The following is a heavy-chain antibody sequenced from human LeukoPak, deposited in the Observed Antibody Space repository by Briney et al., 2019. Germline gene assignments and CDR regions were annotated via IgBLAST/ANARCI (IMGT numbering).Heavy chain of an antibody. D-gene: IGHD2-15*01. J-gene: IGHJ4*02. CDR3: ARTHGLGYCSGGSCYSD. CDR1: GFTFSGVA. CDR2: IRSRSNNYAT. Sequence: GGSLRLSCTAPGFTFSGVAMHWVRQASGKGLEWVGRIRSRSNNYATAYGASVKGRFTISRDDSKNMAYLQMNSLKSEDTAVYYCARTHGLGYCSGGSCYSDWGQGTLVTVSS. V-gene: IGHV3-73*01.